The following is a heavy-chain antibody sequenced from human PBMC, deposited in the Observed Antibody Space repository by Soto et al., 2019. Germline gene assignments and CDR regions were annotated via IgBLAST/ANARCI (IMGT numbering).Heavy chain of an antibody. J-gene: IGHJ6*02. CDR1: GFTFSSYA. CDR2: ISGSGGST. Sequence: GGSLRLSCAASGFTFSSYAMSWVRQAPGKGLEWVSAISGSGGSTYYADSVKGRFTISRDNSKNTLYLQMNSLRAEDTAVYYCAKDHGYCSSTSCYYYYYGMDVWGQGTTVTVSS. D-gene: IGHD2-2*01. CDR3: AKDHGYCSSTSCYYYYYGMDV. V-gene: IGHV3-23*01.